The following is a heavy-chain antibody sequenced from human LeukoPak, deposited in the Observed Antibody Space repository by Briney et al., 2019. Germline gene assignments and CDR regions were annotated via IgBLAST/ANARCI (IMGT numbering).Heavy chain of an antibody. V-gene: IGHV3-53*01. CDR1: GSTVSSNY. Sequence: GGSLRLSCAASGSTVSSNYMSWVRQAPGKGLEWVSVVSSGGSTYYADSVKGRFTISRDNPKNTLYLQMNSLRAEDTAMYYCARDTPPDYWGQGTLVTVSS. J-gene: IGHJ4*02. CDR3: ARDTPPDY. CDR2: VSSGGST.